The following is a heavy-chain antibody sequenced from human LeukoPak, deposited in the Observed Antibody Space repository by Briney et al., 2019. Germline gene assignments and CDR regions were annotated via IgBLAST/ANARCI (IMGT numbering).Heavy chain of an antibody. V-gene: IGHV3-30*02. D-gene: IGHD3-16*02. CDR2: TRYDGSNK. J-gene: IGHJ1*01. Sequence: GGSLRLSCAASGFTFSSYGMHWVRQAPGKGLEWVAFTRYDGSNKYYADSVKGRFTISRDNSKNTLYLQMNSLRAEDTAVYYCASLFHDYVWGSFRLSHFQHWGQGTLVAVSS. CDR3: ASLFHDYVWGSFRLSHFQH. CDR1: GFTFSSYG.